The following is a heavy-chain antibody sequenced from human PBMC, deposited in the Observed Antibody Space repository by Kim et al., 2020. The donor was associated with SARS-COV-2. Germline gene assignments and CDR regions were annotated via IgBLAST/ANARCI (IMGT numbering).Heavy chain of an antibody. Sequence: GGSLRLSCSVSGLSFPDYAMHWVRQVPGKGLEWVSGINWNSERTGYADSVRGRFTISRDNAKNFLYLQMNSLRGEDTALYYCRKDIRAGSMDVWGQGTTVIVSS. V-gene: IGHV3-9*01. D-gene: IGHD3-3*01. J-gene: IGHJ6*01. CDR2: INWNSERT. CDR3: RKDIRAGSMDV. CDR1: GLSFPDYA.